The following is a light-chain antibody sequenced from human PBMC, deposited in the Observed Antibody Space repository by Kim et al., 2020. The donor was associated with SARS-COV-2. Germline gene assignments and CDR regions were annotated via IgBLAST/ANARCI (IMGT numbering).Light chain of an antibody. Sequence: ATINCKSSHSVLYNSNNKNYLAWYQQKPGQPPKLLINGASTRESGVPDRFIGSGSGTDFTLTISSLQPADVAVYYCQQYYNSPVTFGGGTKVDIK. V-gene: IGKV4-1*01. J-gene: IGKJ4*01. CDR1: HSVLYNSNNKNY. CDR3: QQYYNSPVT. CDR2: GAS.